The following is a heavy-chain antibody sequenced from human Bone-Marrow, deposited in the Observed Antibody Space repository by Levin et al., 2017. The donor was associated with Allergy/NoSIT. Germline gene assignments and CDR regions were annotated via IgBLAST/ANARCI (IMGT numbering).Heavy chain of an antibody. J-gene: IGHJ1*01. CDR1: GGSISSYY. V-gene: IGHV4-59*01. CDR2: IYYSGST. CDR3: ARGSGCSGGRCYFRYFQH. D-gene: IGHD2-15*01. Sequence: SETLSLTCTVSGGSISSYYWSWIRQPPGKGLEWIGYIYYSGSTNYNPSPKSRVTISVDTSKNQFSLKLSSVTAADTAVYYCARGSGCSGGRCYFRYFQHWGHGTLVTVSS.